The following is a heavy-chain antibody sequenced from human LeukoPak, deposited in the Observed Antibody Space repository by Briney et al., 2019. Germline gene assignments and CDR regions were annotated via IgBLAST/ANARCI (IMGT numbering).Heavy chain of an antibody. CDR2: ISSCSSTI. CDR3: AREDASSWDY. CDR1: GFTFSSYS. V-gene: IGHV3-48*04. Sequence: PGGSLRLSCAASGFTFSSYSMNWVRQAPGKGLEWVSYISSCSSTIYYADSLKGRFTISRDNAKNSLYLQMNSLRAEDTAVYYCAREDASSWDYWGQGILVTVSS. J-gene: IGHJ4*02. D-gene: IGHD6-13*01.